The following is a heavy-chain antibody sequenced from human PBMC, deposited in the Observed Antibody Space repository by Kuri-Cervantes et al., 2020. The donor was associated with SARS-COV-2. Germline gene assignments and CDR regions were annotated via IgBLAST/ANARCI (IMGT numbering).Heavy chain of an antibody. J-gene: IGHJ4*02. CDR1: GYTLTELS. D-gene: IGHD1-26*01. CDR3: ATTGEWELHLYYFDY. CDR2: FDPEDGET. V-gene: IGHV1-24*01. Sequence: ASVKVTCKASGYTLTELSMHWVRQAPGKGLEWMGGFDPEDGETVYAQKFQGRVTMTEDTSTDTAYMELSSLRSENTAVYYCATTGEWELHLYYFDYWGQGTLVTVSS.